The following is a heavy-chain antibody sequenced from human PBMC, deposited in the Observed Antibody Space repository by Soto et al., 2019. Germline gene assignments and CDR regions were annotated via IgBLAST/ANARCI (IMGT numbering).Heavy chain of an antibody. CDR3: AREMTTVGPFDY. V-gene: IGHV3-48*02. J-gene: IGHJ4*02. CDR1: GFVFSDSN. CDR2: ISSSSGTI. Sequence: PGGSLRLSCAASGFVFSDSNMNWVRQAPGKGLEWIPYISSSSGTIFYADSVKGRFTVSRDNAKNSLFLQTNSLRDEDTAVYYCAREMTTVGPFDYWGQGTLVTVSS. D-gene: IGHD4-4*01.